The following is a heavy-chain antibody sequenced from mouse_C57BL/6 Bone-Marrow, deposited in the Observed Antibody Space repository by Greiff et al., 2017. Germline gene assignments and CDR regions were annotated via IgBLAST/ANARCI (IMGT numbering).Heavy chain of an antibody. CDR2: IYPGSGNT. CDR1: GYTFTDYY. D-gene: IGHD2-1*01. Sequence: QVQLKESGAELVRPGASVKLSCKASGYTFTDYYINWVKQRPGQGLEWIARIYPGSGNTYYNEKFKGKDTLTAEKSSSTAYRQLSSLTSEDSAVYFCARGDYYGNPWFAYWGQGTLVTVSA. V-gene: IGHV1-76*01. CDR3: ARGDYYGNPWFAY. J-gene: IGHJ3*01.